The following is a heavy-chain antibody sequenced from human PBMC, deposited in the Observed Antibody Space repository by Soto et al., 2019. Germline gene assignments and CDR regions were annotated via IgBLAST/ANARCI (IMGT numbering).Heavy chain of an antibody. CDR1: GFTFSSYG. Sequence: QVQLVESGGGVVQPGRSLRLSCAASGFTFSSYGMHWVRQAPGKGLEWVAVISYDGSNKYYADSVKGRFTISRDNSKNTLYLQMNSLRAEDTAVYYCAKGEKWLGGNYFDYWGQGTLVTVSS. D-gene: IGHD6-19*01. CDR3: AKGEKWLGGNYFDY. CDR2: ISYDGSNK. J-gene: IGHJ4*02. V-gene: IGHV3-30*18.